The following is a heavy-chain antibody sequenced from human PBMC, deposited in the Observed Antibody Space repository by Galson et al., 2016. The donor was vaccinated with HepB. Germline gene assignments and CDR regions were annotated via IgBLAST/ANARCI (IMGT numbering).Heavy chain of an antibody. D-gene: IGHD6-19*01. CDR1: GFIFSNYG. J-gene: IGHJ2*01. CDR2: ISFDGSTK. V-gene: IGHV3-30*18. CDR3: AKAPYNSGWQGIRYFDL. Sequence: SLRLSCAASGFIFSNYGMHWVRQAPGKGLEWVAVISFDGSTKSYADSVRGRIPISRDNSKNTLYLQMNSLRAEDTAVYYCAKAPYNSGWQGIRYFDLWGRGTLVTVSS.